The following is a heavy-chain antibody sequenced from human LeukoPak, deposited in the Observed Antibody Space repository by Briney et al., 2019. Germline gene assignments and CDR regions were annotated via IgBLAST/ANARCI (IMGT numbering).Heavy chain of an antibody. CDR3: ARIMDIVVVPAAMHYPDY. Sequence: EASVKVSCKASGSTFSSYAISWVRQAPGQGLEWMGRIIPIFGIANYAQKFQGRVTITADKSTSTAYMELSSLRSEDTAVYYCARIMDIVVVPAAMHYPDYWGQGTLVTVSS. CDR1: GSTFSSYA. D-gene: IGHD2-2*03. CDR2: IIPIFGIA. V-gene: IGHV1-69*04. J-gene: IGHJ4*02.